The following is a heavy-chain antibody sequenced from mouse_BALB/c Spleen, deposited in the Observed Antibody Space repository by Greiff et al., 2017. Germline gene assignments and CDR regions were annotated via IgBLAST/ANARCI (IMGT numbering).Heavy chain of an antibody. CDR2: IDPANGNT. J-gene: IGHJ4*01. CDR3: ATRTHYYAMDY. CDR1: GFNIKDTY. Sequence: EVQLQQSGAELVKPGASVKLSCTASGFNIKDTYMHWVKQRPEQGLEWIGRIDPANGNTKYDPKFQGKATITADTSSNTAYLQLSSLTSEDTAVYYCATRTHYYAMDYWGQGTSVTVSS. V-gene: IGHV14-3*02.